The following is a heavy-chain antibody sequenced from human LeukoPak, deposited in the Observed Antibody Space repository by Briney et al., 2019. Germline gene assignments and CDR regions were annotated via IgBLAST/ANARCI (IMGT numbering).Heavy chain of an antibody. V-gene: IGHV3-33*06. D-gene: IGHD5-18*01. CDR3: AKGIQPSDKNGFDM. CDR2: IWYDGSNE. CDR1: GFTFSDYA. J-gene: IGHJ3*02. Sequence: PGGSLRLSCAASGFTFSDYAMHWVRQAPGKGLEWVAHIWYDGSNERYADSVKGRFIISRDNSKNALYFQMNSLRAEDTAVYYCAKGIQPSDKNGFDMWGQGTMVTVSS.